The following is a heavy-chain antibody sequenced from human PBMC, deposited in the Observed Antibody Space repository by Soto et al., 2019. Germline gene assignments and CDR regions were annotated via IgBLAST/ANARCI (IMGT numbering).Heavy chain of an antibody. J-gene: IGHJ6*01. CDR1: GYSFTSYW. V-gene: IGHV5-10-1*01. CDR3: ARLINSWLGPATRLGYDMDV. CDR2: IDPSDSYT. D-gene: IGHD6-6*01. Sequence: GESLKISCKTAGYSFTSYWICWVRQMPGKGLEWMGRIDPSDSYTNYSPSFQGHVTISADKSISTAYLEWSSLKASDTALYYCARLINSWLGPATRLGYDMDVWGRGTTGTVAS.